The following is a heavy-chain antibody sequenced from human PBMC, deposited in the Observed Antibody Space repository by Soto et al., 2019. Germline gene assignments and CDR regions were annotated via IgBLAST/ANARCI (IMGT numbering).Heavy chain of an antibody. CDR1: SGPTSSHN. D-gene: IGHD3-10*01. J-gene: IGHJ6*02. Sequence: QVQLQQSGPGLVKPSETLSLTCTVSSGPTSSHNWGWIRQPPGRGLEWIGYVYNTGGTSYNPPLSSRVTISADTSTKNISLTLSSVPAADTAVSYCVRQGIGPLHGLVDVWGQWTTVSVSS. CDR3: VRQGIGPLHGLVDV. V-gene: IGHV4-59*08. CDR2: VYNTGGT.